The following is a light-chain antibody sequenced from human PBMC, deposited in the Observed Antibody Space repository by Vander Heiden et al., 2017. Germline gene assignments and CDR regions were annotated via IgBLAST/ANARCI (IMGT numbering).Light chain of an antibody. J-gene: IGLJ2*01. CDR1: NIGSKN. CDR2: RDS. CDR3: QVWDSSTVV. V-gene: IGLV3-9*01. Sequence: ITCGGNNIGSKNVHWYQQKPGLAPMVVIYRDSDRPSGIPERFSGSNSGNTATLTISRAQAGDEADYYCQVWDSSTVVFGGGTKLTVL.